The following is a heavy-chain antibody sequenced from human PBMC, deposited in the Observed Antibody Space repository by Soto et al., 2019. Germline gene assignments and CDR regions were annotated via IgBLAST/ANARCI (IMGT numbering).Heavy chain of an antibody. CDR3: TKGRSTSCFAPVDY. CDR2: ISWNSGTI. CDR1: GFIFDDYA. V-gene: IGHV3-9*01. D-gene: IGHD2-2*01. Sequence: EVQLVESGGGLVQPGRSLRLSCEASGFIFDDYAMHWVRQAPGKGLEWVSSISWNSGTIVYADSVKGRFTISRDNAKNSLYLQMNSLRTVDTAFYYCTKGRSTSCFAPVDYWGQGTLVTVSS. J-gene: IGHJ4*02.